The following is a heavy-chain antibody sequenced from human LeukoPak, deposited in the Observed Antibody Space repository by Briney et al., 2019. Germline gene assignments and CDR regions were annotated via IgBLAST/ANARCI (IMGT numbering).Heavy chain of an antibody. V-gene: IGHV4-34*01. J-gene: IGHJ6*02. CDR3: AREGDVAAAGTYYYYGMDV. Sequence: SETLSLTCAVYGGSFSGYYWSWIRQPPGKGLEWIGEINHSGSTNYNPSLKSRVTISVDTSKNQFSLQLNSVTPEDTAVYYCAREGDVAAAGTYYYYGMDVWGQGTTVTVSS. D-gene: IGHD6-13*01. CDR1: GGSFSGYY. CDR2: INHSGST.